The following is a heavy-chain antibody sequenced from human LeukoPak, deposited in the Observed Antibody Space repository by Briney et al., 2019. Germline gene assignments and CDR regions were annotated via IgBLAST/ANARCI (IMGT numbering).Heavy chain of an antibody. CDR2: INPDNGVT. Sequence: WMGWINPDNGVTDYAQKFQGRVTMTRDTSISAVYVELNRLRSDDTAVYYCARSDSYTWFDPWGQGTLVTVSS. CDR3: ARSDSYTWFDP. J-gene: IGHJ5*02. D-gene: IGHD2-21*01. V-gene: IGHV1-2*02.